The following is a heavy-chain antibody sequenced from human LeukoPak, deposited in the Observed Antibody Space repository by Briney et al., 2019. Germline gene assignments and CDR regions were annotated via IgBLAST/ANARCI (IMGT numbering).Heavy chain of an antibody. CDR2: INHSGST. CDR1: GGSFSGYY. J-gene: IGHJ6*02. Sequence: SETLSLTCAVYGGSFSGYYWSWIRQPPGKGLEWIGEINHSGSTNYNPSLKSRVTISVDTSKNQFSLKLGSVTAADTAVYYCARLGCSSTSCSATTSMDVWGQGTTVTVSS. V-gene: IGHV4-34*01. D-gene: IGHD2-2*01. CDR3: ARLGCSSTSCSATTSMDV.